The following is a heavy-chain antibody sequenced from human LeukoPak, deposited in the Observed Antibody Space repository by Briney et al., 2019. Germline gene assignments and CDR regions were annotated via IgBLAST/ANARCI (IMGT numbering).Heavy chain of an antibody. CDR1: GYSISSGYY. V-gene: IGHV4-61*01. J-gene: IGHJ4*02. Sequence: SETLSLTCTVSGYSISSGYYWGWIRQPPGKGLEWIGYIYYSGSTNYNPSLKSRVTISVDTSKNQFSLKLSSVTAADTAVYYCARAADSSGWTDYWGQGTLVTVSS. CDR3: ARAADSSGWTDY. D-gene: IGHD6-19*01. CDR2: IYYSGST.